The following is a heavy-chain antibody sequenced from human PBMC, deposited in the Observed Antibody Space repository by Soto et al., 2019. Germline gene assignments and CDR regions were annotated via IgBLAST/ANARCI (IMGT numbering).Heavy chain of an antibody. CDR1: GGSFSGYY. CDR3: ARGLSGYYDILTGYYGVYFDY. V-gene: IGHV4-34*01. Sequence: SETLSLTCAVYGGSFSGYYWSWIRQPPGKGLEWIGEINHSGSTNYNPSLKSRVTISVDTSKNQFSLKLSSVTAADTAVYYCARGLSGYYDILTGYYGVYFDYWGQGTLVTVSS. CDR2: INHSGST. D-gene: IGHD3-9*01. J-gene: IGHJ4*02.